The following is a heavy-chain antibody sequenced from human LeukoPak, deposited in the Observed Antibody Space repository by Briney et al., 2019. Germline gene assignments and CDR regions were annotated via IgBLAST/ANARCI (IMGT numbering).Heavy chain of an antibody. Sequence: SETLSLTCTVSGGSISSSSYYWGWIRQPPGKGLEWIGSIYYSKNTYYNPSLKSRVTISADTSKNQFSLTLGSVSATDTAVYYCVSPRGFSYGYFDYWGQGTLVTVSS. CDR1: GGSISSSSYY. J-gene: IGHJ4*02. CDR2: IYYSKNT. CDR3: VSPRGFSYGYFDY. V-gene: IGHV4-39*01. D-gene: IGHD5-18*01.